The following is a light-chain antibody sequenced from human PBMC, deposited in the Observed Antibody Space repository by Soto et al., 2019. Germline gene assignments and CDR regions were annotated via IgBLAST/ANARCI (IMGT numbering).Light chain of an antibody. CDR2: GVS. CDR1: QSVTSNS. V-gene: IGKV3-20*01. J-gene: IGKJ1*01. CDR3: QPYAASPRS. Sequence: EIVLTQSPGTLSLSPRERATLSCRASQSVTSNSLAWYQHRPGQAPRLLIYGVSNRAPGIPDRFSGGGSGTHFTLNIRRLEPEDFDVCYCQPYAASPRSFGQGPEVEVK.